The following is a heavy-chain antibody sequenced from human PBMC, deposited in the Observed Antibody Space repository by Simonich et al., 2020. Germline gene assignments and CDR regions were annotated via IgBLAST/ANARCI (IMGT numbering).Heavy chain of an antibody. V-gene: IGHV4-34*01. Sequence: QVQLQQWGAGLLKPSETLSLTCAVYGGSFSGYYWSLIRKPPGKGLEGIGEINHSGSTNYNPSHKGRVTISVDTSKNQFSLKLSSVTAADTAVYYCARGLIGGSYYYWGQGTLVTVSS. D-gene: IGHD1-26*01. CDR2: INHSGST. CDR3: ARGLIGGSYYY. CDR1: GGSFSGYY. J-gene: IGHJ4*02.